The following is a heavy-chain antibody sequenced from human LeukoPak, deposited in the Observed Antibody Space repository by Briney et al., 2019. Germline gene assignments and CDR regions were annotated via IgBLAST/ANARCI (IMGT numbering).Heavy chain of an antibody. Sequence: PGGSLRLSCAASGFTFSDYAMSWVRQAPGKGLEWVSAITPSADTTYYADSVKGRFTISRDFFKNTLYLQMNSLRAEDTAVYYCTTLKSGYCTPTSCLNYFDFWGQGKLVTVSS. CDR1: GFTFSDYA. V-gene: IGHV3-23*01. CDR2: ITPSADTT. CDR3: TTLKSGYCTPTSCLNYFDF. D-gene: IGHD2-2*03. J-gene: IGHJ4*02.